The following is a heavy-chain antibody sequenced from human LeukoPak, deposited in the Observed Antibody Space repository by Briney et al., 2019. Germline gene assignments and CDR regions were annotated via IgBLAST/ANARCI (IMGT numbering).Heavy chain of an antibody. CDR3: ARERGRGRDSPWFDY. Sequence: TGGSLRLSCTASGFAFSNYGMNWVRQTPGKGLEWVSAISAGGSSTRYADSVKGRFTISRDNSKNTLDLQMTGLRAEDTAVYYCARERGRGRDSPWFDYWGQGTLVTVSS. CDR2: ISAGGSST. J-gene: IGHJ4*02. V-gene: IGHV3-23*01. D-gene: IGHD1-26*01. CDR1: GFAFSNYG.